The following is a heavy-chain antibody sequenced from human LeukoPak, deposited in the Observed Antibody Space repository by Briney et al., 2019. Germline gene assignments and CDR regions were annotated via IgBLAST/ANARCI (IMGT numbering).Heavy chain of an antibody. CDR3: ATGYSSSWYERYYYYMDV. Sequence: PSETLSLTCAVSGGSISGYYWNWIRQPPGKGLEWIAYIYYGGSTNYNPSLKSRVTISVDASKNQVSLKLSSVTAADTAVYYCATGYSSSWYERYYYYMDVWGKGTTVTVSS. CDR2: IYYGGST. CDR1: GGSISGYY. V-gene: IGHV4-59*01. J-gene: IGHJ6*03. D-gene: IGHD6-13*01.